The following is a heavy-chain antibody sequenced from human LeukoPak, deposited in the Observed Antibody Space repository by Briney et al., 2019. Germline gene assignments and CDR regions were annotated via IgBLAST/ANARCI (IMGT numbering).Heavy chain of an antibody. D-gene: IGHD3-10*01. CDR1: GFTFGXXX. CDR3: SRNYVSGSYAFDI. CDR2: IRSXXYXGXT. V-gene: IGHV3-49*04. J-gene: IGHJ3*02. Sequence: GGXXRLXXTGSGFTFGXXXXXXVRQAPXXXXXXXXXIRSXXYXGXTEYAXXXKGXXXISRDDSKSIAYLQMNSLEXEDTAVYYCSRNYVSGSYAFDIWGQGTMVTVSS.